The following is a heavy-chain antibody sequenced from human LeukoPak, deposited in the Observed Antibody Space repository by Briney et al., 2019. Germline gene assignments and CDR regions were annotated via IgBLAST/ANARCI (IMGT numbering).Heavy chain of an antibody. CDR1: RFTFSDHY. Sequence: GGSLRLSCAASRFTFSDHYMDWVRQAPGKGLDWIGRSRNRAHSYSTEYAASVKGRFTVSRADSENSLYLQMNSLKTDDTAVYYCVALIRGLGYWGQGTLVTVSS. D-gene: IGHD3-10*01. V-gene: IGHV3-72*01. J-gene: IGHJ4*02. CDR3: VALIRGLGY. CDR2: SRNRAHSYST.